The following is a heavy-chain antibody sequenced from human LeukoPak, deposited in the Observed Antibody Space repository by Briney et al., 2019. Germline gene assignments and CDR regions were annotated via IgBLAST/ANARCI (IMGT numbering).Heavy chain of an antibody. J-gene: IGHJ4*02. Sequence: GGSLRLSCAVSGLSFNTYSMNWVRQTPGRGLEWVSTNSSSSSHIYYADSVKGRFTISRDNAQNALYLQMNSLRAEDSAVYYCATPTSTGSYWGQGTLVTVSS. CDR2: NSSSSSHI. V-gene: IGHV3-21*01. CDR1: GLSFNTYS. D-gene: IGHD1-14*01. CDR3: ATPTSTGSY.